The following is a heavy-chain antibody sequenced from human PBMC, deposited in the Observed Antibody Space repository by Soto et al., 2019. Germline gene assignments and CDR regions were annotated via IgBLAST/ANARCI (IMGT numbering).Heavy chain of an antibody. J-gene: IGHJ4*02. Sequence: PSETLSLTCTVSGGSINGYYWSWIRQSPGKGLEWIAYIYYTESTKYNPSLKRRVNISVDSSKNQVSLKLNSVTAADTAIYYCARSTYSSAWYESSGSFDYWGQGILVTVSS. V-gene: IGHV4-59*08. CDR3: ARSTYSSAWYESSGSFDY. D-gene: IGHD6-13*01. CDR2: IYYTEST. CDR1: GGSINGYY.